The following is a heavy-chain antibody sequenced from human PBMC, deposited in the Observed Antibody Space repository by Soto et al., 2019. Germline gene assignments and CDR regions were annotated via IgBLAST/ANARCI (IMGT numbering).Heavy chain of an antibody. CDR2: ISTSSTFI. CDR1: GFTFSSWT. D-gene: IGHD1-1*01. Sequence: EVRLAESGGGLVKPGGSLTLSCAVSGFTFSSWTMNWVRQAPGKGLEWVSSISTSSTFIYYADSVKGRFSISRHNAKDSPSANKHNQTADGTAVHDCAKRGTHFEYSGPRTLLPVSS. CDR3: AKRGTHFEY. J-gene: IGHJ4*02. V-gene: IGHV3-21*01.